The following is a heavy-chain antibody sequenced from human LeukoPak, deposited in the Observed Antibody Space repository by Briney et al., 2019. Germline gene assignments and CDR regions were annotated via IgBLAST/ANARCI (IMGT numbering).Heavy chain of an antibody. D-gene: IGHD3-16*02. CDR1: GYSISSGYY. V-gene: IGHV4-38-2*02. J-gene: IGHJ4*02. Sequence: SETLSLTCTVSGYSISSGYYWGWIRQPPGKGLEWIGSIYHSGSTYYNPSLKSRVTISVDTSKNQFSLKLSSVTAADTAVYYCARALYAITFGGVIVIVPRGFDYWGQGTLVTVSS. CDR2: IYHSGST. CDR3: ARALYAITFGGVIVIVPRGFDY.